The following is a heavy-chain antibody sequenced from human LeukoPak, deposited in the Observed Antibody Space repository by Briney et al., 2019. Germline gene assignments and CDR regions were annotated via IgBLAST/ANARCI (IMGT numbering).Heavy chain of an antibody. CDR1: GFTFSSYW. Sequence: PGGSLRLSCAASGFTFSSYWMSWVRQAPGKGLVWISRINSDGSTTSYADSVKGRFTISRDNAKNTLYLQMNSLRAEDTAVYYCARGNYYGQDYWGQGTLVTVSS. J-gene: IGHJ4*02. D-gene: IGHD3-10*01. V-gene: IGHV3-74*01. CDR3: ARGNYYGQDY. CDR2: INSDGSTT.